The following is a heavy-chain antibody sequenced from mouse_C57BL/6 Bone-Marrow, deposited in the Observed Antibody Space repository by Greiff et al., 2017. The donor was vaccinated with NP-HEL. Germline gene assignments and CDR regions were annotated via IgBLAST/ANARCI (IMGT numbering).Heavy chain of an antibody. CDR1: GFNIKNTY. CDR3: ARPYYYGSSIYAMDY. D-gene: IGHD1-1*01. Sequence: VQLQQSVAELVRPGASVKLSCTASGFNIKNTYMHWVKQRPEQGLEWIGRIDPANGNTKYDPKFQGKATITADTSSNTAYLQLSSLTTEDTANYYCARPYYYGSSIYAMDYWGQGNSVTVSS. V-gene: IGHV14-3*01. CDR2: IDPANGNT. J-gene: IGHJ4*01.